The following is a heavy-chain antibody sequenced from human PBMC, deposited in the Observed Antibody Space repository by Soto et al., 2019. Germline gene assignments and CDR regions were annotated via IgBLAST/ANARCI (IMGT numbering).Heavy chain of an antibody. CDR1: GGSITPYY. D-gene: IGHD3-22*01. CDR2: IYYSGNT. J-gene: IGHJ4*02. Sequence: QVQLQESGPGLVKPSETLSLTCTVSGGSITPYYWSWIRQPPGKGLEWIGYIYYSGNTNYSPSLKSRVTISVDTSKNQFSLKLSSVTAADTAVYYCARTGYDSSLQFDYWGQGTLVTVSS. CDR3: ARTGYDSSLQFDY. V-gene: IGHV4-59*01.